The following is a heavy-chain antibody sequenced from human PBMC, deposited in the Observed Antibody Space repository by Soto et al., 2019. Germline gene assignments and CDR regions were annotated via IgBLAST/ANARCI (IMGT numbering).Heavy chain of an antibody. CDR2: INHSGST. CDR1: GGSFSGYY. D-gene: IGHD6-19*01. J-gene: IGHJ4*02. V-gene: IGHV4-34*01. CDR3: ASSGYSSGWYRYAATYYFDY. Sequence: SETLSLTCAVYGGSFSGYYWSWIRQPPGKGLEWIGEINHSGSTNYNPSLKSRVTISVDTSKNQFSLKLSSVTAADTAVYYCASSGYSSGWYRYAATYYFDYWGQGTLVTVSS.